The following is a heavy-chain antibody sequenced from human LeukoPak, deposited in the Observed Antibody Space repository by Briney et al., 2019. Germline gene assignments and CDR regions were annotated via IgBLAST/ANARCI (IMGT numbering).Heavy chain of an antibody. Sequence: GGSLRLSCAASGFPFSNNVMTWVRQAPGRGLDWLAAIRGSGDTYYSDSVKGRFTISRDNSKNMLYLQMNSLRAEDTAVYYCAKTFPYGTTWNGFCDYCGQGALVTVSS. CDR3: AKTFPYGTTWNGFCDY. V-gene: IGHV3-23*01. D-gene: IGHD3-3*01. J-gene: IGHJ4*02. CDR2: IRGSGDT. CDR1: GFPFSNNV.